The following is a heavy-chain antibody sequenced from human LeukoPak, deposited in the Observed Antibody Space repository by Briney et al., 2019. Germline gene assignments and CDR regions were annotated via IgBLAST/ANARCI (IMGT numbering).Heavy chain of an antibody. CDR2: INHSGGT. J-gene: IGHJ5*02. CDR1: GGSFSGYY. D-gene: IGHD6-19*01. CDR3: AGPPGIAVGPGSP. V-gene: IGHV4-34*01. Sequence: SETLSLTCAVYGGSFSGYYWSWIRQPPGKGLEWIGEINHSGGTNYNPSLKSRVTISVDTSKNQFSLKLSSVTAADTAVYYCAGPPGIAVGPGSPWGQGTLVTVSS.